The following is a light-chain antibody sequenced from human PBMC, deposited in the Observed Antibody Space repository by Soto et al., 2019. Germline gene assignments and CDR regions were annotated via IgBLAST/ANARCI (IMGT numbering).Light chain of an antibody. CDR2: EVS. J-gene: IGLJ1*01. V-gene: IGLV2-14*01. Sequence: QSALTQPASVSGSPGQSITISCTGTSSDVGGYNYVSWSQQRPGKAPQLMIYEVSNRPSGVSNRFSGSKSGNTASLTISGLQAEDEADYYCSSYTSSSTYVFGTGTKLTVL. CDR3: SSYTSSSTYV. CDR1: SSDVGGYNY.